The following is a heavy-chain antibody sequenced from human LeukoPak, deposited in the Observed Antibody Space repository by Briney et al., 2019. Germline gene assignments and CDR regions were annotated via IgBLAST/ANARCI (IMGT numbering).Heavy chain of an antibody. CDR3: ARETYYGSDYYFDS. J-gene: IGHJ4*02. CDR2: INSDGSST. D-gene: IGHD3-10*01. V-gene: IGHV3-74*01. Sequence: GGSLRLSCAASGFTFSSYWMPWVRQAPGKGLVWVSRINSDGSSTRYADSVKGRFTISRDNAKNTLYLQMNSLRAEDTAVYYCARETYYGSDYYFDSWGQGTLVTVSS. CDR1: GFTFSSYW.